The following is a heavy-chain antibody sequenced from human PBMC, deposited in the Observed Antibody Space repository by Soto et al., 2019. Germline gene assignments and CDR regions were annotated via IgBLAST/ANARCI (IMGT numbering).Heavy chain of an antibody. V-gene: IGHV4-59*01. J-gene: IGHJ4*02. D-gene: IGHD3-22*01. CDR3: ASISYYDSSGYIDY. CDR1: GGSISSYY. CDR2: IYYSGST. Sequence: PSETLSLTCTVSGGSISSYYWSWIRQPPGKGLEWIGYIYYSGSTNYNPSLKSRVTISVDTSKNQFSLKLSSVTAADTAVYYCASISYYDSSGYIDYWGQGTLVTVSS.